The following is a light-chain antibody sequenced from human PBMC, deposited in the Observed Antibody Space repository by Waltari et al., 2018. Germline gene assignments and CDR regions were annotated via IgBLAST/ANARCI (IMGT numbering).Light chain of an antibody. Sequence: DIQMTQSPSPLSASLGERVTITCRASQRFGSWLAWYQQKPGKAPKLLIYEATSLESGVPSRFSASGSGTEFTLTISSLQPDDFATYYCQRYNSYPITFGPGTKVDI. J-gene: IGKJ3*01. CDR2: EAT. CDR3: QRYNSYPIT. CDR1: QRFGSW. V-gene: IGKV1-5*03.